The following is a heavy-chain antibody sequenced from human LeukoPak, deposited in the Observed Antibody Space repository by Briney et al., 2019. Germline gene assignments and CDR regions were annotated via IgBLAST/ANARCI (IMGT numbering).Heavy chain of an antibody. CDR3: ARDASQDFWSGSAFDP. Sequence: SETLSLTCTVSGGSISTYYWSWIRQSPGKGLEWIGYIYNSGSTNYNPSLKSRVAISVDTSKNQFSLKLSSVTAADTAVYYCARDASQDFWSGSAFDPWGQGTLVTVSS. J-gene: IGHJ5*02. V-gene: IGHV4-59*01. D-gene: IGHD3-3*01. CDR1: GGSISTYY. CDR2: IYNSGST.